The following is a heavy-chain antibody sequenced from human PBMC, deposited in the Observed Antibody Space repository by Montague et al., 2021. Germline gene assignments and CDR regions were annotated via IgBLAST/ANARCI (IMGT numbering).Heavy chain of an antibody. CDR3: ARHRSRHHSMAFVASDHYFYMDV. CDR1: GDSISSKGNF. V-gene: IGHV4-39*01. J-gene: IGHJ6*03. CDR2: LDYSGTT. D-gene: IGHD2/OR15-2a*01. Sequence: SETLSLTCSVSGDSISSKGNFWGWIRQPPGKGLEWIGVLDYSGTTYYSPSLRSRVTISVDTSKSQFSLKVTAVTAADTAVYYCARHRSRHHSMAFVASDHYFYMDVWGQGTLVTVSS.